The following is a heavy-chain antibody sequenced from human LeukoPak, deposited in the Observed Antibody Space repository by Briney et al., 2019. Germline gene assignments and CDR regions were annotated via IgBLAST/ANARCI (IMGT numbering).Heavy chain of an antibody. Sequence: GASVKVSCKASGYTFTSYGISWVRQAPGQGLEWMGWICAYNGNTNYAQKFQGRVTMTRDTSISTAYMELSRLRSDDTAVYYCARESVMITFGGVIALFDYWGQGTLVTVSS. J-gene: IGHJ4*02. CDR1: GYTFTSYG. D-gene: IGHD3-16*02. CDR3: ARESVMITFGGVIALFDY. CDR2: ICAYNGNT. V-gene: IGHV1-18*01.